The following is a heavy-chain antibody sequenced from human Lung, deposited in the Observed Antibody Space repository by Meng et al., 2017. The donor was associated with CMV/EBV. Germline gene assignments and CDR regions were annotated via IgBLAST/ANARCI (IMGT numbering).Heavy chain of an antibody. J-gene: IGHJ1*01. CDR3: ARLNNRITVFGVPITEGYFQH. CDR2: VNHSGGA. Sequence: SXTXSLXCAVSGGXFSGFDWSGIRQPPGKGLEGIGEVNHSGGASYSPSLKNRVTISVDPSKNQFSLRLMSVTAADTAVYYCARLNNRITVFGVPITEGYFQHXGHGXLVTVSS. V-gene: IGHV4-34*01. CDR1: GGXFSGFD. D-gene: IGHD3-3*01.